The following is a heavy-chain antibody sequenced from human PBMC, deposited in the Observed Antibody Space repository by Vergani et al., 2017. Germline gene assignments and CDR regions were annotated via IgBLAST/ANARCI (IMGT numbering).Heavy chain of an antibody. Sequence: QVQLQELGPGLVKPSQTLSPTCTVSGGSFSTAGQSWTWLRQSAGKGPEWCGRIFTSRATNYNPSLRNRAIMSVDASKKQFSLKLQSVTAAETAVYFCARDSFEHCNSNSCHSWHYFMDVGGKGTAVPVSS. CDR3: ARDSFEHCNSNSCHSWHYFMDV. J-gene: IGHJ6*03. CDR2: IFTSRAT. V-gene: IGHV4-61*02. CDR1: GGSFSTAGQS. D-gene: IGHD2/OR15-2a*01.